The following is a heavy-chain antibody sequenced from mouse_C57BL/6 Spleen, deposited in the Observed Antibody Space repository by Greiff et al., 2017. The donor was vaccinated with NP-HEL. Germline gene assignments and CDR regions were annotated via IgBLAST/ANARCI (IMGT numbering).Heavy chain of an antibody. Sequence: VHVKQSGPELVKPGASVKISCKASGYSFTDYNMNWVKQSNGKSLEWIGVINPNYGTTSYNQKFKGKATLTVDQSSSTAYMQLNSLTSEDSAVYYCASGGAGSSLDYWGQGTTLTVSS. D-gene: IGHD1-1*01. CDR3: ASGGAGSSLDY. J-gene: IGHJ2*01. V-gene: IGHV1-39*01. CDR2: INPNYGTT. CDR1: GYSFTDYN.